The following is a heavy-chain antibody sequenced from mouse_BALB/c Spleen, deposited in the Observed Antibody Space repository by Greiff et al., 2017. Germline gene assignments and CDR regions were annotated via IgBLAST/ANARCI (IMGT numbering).Heavy chain of an antibody. CDR2: ISSGGSYT. CDR3: TRDGEVRRGAMDY. D-gene: IGHD2-14*01. CDR1: GFTFSSYT. Sequence: EVQLVESGGGLVKPGGSLKLSCAASGFTFSSYTMSWVRQTPEKRLEWVATISSGGSYTYYPDSVKGRFTISRDNAKNTLYLQMSSLKSEDTAMYYCTRDGEVRRGAMDYWGQGTSVTVSS. V-gene: IGHV5-6-4*01. J-gene: IGHJ4*01.